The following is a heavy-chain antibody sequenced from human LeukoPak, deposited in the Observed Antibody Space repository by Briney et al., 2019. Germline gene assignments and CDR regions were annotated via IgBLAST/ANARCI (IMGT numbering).Heavy chain of an antibody. CDR2: ISSSSSYI. J-gene: IGHJ3*02. CDR3: AKSLLTTASGTGRAFDI. V-gene: IGHV3-21*04. CDR1: GFTFSSYS. Sequence: GGSLRLSCAASGFTFSSYSMNWVRQAPGKGLEWVSSISSSSSYIYYADSVKGRFTISRDNAKNTLYLQMDSLRAEDTAKYYCAKSLLTTASGTGRAFDIWGQGTMVTVSA. D-gene: IGHD1-26*01.